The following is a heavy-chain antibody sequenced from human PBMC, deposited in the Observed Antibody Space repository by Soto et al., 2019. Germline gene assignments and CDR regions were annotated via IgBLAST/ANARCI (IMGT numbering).Heavy chain of an antibody. D-gene: IGHD2-2*03. J-gene: IGHJ6*02. CDR3: ARLNGYCVSTNCHGYYGMDV. Sequence: PSETLSLTCTVSGGSISGYYWAWVRQPPERGLEWIGFIYYDGTISSNPSLNSRVTLSVDTSKNEFSLRLSSVTAADTAVYYCARLNGYCVSTNCHGYYGMDVWGQGTTVTVSS. CDR1: GGSISGYY. CDR2: IYYDGTI. V-gene: IGHV4-59*08.